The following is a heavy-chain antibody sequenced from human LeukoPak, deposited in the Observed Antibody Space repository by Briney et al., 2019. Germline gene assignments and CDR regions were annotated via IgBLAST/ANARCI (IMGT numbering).Heavy chain of an antibody. CDR3: ARGTYYYDSSGYYPFDY. Sequence: SETLSLTCTVSGGSISSSSYYWGWIRQPPGKGLEWIGSIYHSGSTNYNPSLKSRVTISVDRSKNQFSLKLSSVTAADTAVYYCARGTYYYDSSGYYPFDYWGQGTLVTVSS. CDR1: GGSISSSSYY. J-gene: IGHJ4*02. D-gene: IGHD3-22*01. V-gene: IGHV4-39*07. CDR2: IYHSGST.